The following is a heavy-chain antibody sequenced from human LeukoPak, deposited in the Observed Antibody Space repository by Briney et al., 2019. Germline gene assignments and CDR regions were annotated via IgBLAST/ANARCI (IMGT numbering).Heavy chain of an antibody. D-gene: IGHD2-15*01. Sequence: ASVKVSCKASGYTFTGYYMHWVRQAPGQGLEWMGRINPNSGFTNYAQKFQDRVTMTRDTSINTAYIELSRLRSDDTAVYYCARVAERYCTDGSCYGNWFEPWGQGTLVTVSS. CDR1: GYTFTGYY. J-gene: IGHJ5*02. CDR2: INPNSGFT. V-gene: IGHV1-2*06. CDR3: ARVAERYCTDGSCYGNWFEP.